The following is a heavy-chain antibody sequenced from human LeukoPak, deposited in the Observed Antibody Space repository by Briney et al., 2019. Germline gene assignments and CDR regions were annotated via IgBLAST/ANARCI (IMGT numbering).Heavy chain of an antibody. CDR1: GFTFSSYG. Sequence: GGSLRLSCAASGFTFSSYGMSWVRQAPGKGLEWVANIKQDGSEKYYVDSVKRRFTISRDNAKNSLYLQKNSLRAEDTAVYYCARGAGYCTNGVCLNYFDYWGQGTLVTVSS. V-gene: IGHV3-7*01. J-gene: IGHJ4*02. D-gene: IGHD2-8*01. CDR3: ARGAGYCTNGVCLNYFDY. CDR2: IKQDGSEK.